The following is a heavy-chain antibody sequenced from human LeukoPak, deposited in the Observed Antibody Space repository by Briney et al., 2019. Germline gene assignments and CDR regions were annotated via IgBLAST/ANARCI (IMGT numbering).Heavy chain of an antibody. D-gene: IGHD3/OR15-3a*01. J-gene: IGHJ4*02. Sequence: PSETLSLNCTVSGGSISSDSYYWGWVRQPPGKLEWIGNVYYNGSTLYNPSLKIRVTMSVDMTKDQFALKWRFAIAADTALYYCARRPGNTLLGLGPIDYWGQGILVTVSS. CDR2: VYYNGST. CDR3: ARRPGNTLLGLGPIDY. CDR1: GGSISSDSYY. V-gene: IGHV4-39*01.